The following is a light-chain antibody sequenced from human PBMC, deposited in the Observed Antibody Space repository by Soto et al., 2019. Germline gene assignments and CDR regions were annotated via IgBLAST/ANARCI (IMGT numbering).Light chain of an antibody. CDR2: NTY. CDR1: SSNIGSLT. Sequence: QSVLTQPPSASGTPGQRVTISCSGSSSNIGSLTVNWYQQLPGTAPRLLIYNTYYRPSGVPDRFSGSKSGTSASLAISGLQSEDEADYYCAAWDDSLNGVVFGGGTQLTVL. CDR3: AAWDDSLNGVV. J-gene: IGLJ2*01. V-gene: IGLV1-44*01.